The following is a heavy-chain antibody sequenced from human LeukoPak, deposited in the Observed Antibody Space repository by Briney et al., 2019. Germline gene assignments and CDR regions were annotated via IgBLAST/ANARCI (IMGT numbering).Heavy chain of an antibody. D-gene: IGHD1-20*01. CDR3: ARRGYNWNDSIYYFDY. CDR1: GYSFTSYW. Sequence: GESLKISCKGSGYSFTSYWIGWVRQMPGKGLEWMGIIYPGDSDTRYSPSFQGQVTISADKSISTAYLQWSSLKASDTAMYYCARRGYNWNDSIYYFDYWGQGTLATVSS. V-gene: IGHV5-51*01. J-gene: IGHJ4*02. CDR2: IYPGDSDT.